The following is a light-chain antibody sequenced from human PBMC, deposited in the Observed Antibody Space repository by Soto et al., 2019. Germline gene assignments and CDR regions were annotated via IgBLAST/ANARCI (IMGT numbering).Light chain of an antibody. J-gene: IGLJ3*02. Sequence: QSVLTQPPSVSGPPGQRVTISCTGSSSNIGAGYDVHWYQQLPGTAPKLLIYGNSNRPSGVPDRFSGSKSGTSASLAITGLQAEDEADYYCQSYDSSLSGWLFGGGTKLTVL. V-gene: IGLV1-40*01. CDR3: QSYDSSLSGWL. CDR1: SSNIGAGYD. CDR2: GNS.